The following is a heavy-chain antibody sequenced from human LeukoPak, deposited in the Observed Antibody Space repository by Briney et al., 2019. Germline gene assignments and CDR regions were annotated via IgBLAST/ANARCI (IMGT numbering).Heavy chain of an antibody. D-gene: IGHD3-22*01. CDR1: GYTFTSYG. CDR2: ISAYNGNT. CDR3: AREPYRNIDYYDSSGFSNWFDP. J-gene: IGHJ5*02. V-gene: IGHV1-18*01. Sequence: ASVKVSCKASGYTFTSYGISWVRQAPGQGLEWMGWISAYNGNTNYAQKLQGRVTMTTDTSTSTAYMELRSLRSDDTAVYYCAREPYRNIDYYDSSGFSNWFDPWGQGTLVTVSS.